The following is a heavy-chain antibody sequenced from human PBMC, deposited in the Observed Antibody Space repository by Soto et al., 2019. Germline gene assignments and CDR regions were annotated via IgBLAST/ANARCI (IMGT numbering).Heavy chain of an antibody. D-gene: IGHD3-10*01. CDR1: GYTFSDYA. V-gene: IGHV1-69*01. CDR2: IIPVYGTS. Sequence: QVQLVQSGAEVKKPGSSVKVSCKASGYTFSDYAISWVRQAPGQGLEWMGGIIPVYGTSNYAQKFQGRVSIIADESTSTVYMELSSLRSDDTAVYYCARDFGKGNYYYYGLDVWGQGTTVXVXS. CDR3: ARDFGKGNYYYYGLDV. J-gene: IGHJ6*02.